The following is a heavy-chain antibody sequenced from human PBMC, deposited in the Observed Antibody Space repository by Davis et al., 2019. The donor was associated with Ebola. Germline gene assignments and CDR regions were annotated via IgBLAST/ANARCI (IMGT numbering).Heavy chain of an antibody. J-gene: IGHJ5*02. V-gene: IGHV4-59*01. Sequence: GSLRLSCTVSGGSISSYYWSWIRQPPGKGLEWIGYIYYSGSTNYNPSLKSRVTISVDTSKNQFSLKLSSVTAEDTAVYYCARDPSGRLYGSNRFDPWGHGTLVTVSS. CDR3: ARDPSGRLYGSNRFDP. CDR1: GGSISSYY. CDR2: IYYSGST. D-gene: IGHD2-8*01.